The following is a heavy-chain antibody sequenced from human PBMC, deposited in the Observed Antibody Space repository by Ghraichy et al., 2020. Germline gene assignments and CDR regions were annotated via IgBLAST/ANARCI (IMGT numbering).Heavy chain of an antibody. CDR3: GTGGYIYGSNPVDY. J-gene: IGHJ4*02. V-gene: IGHV3-7*01. CDR2: IKQDGTER. CDR1: GFTFNTYH. Sequence: GGSLRLSCAASGFTFNTYHMTWVRQAPGKGLEWVANIKQDGTERYYVDSVKGRFTISRDNAKDSVYLQMSSLRAEDTAVYFCGTGGYIYGSNPVDYWGQGTQVTVSS. D-gene: IGHD5-18*01.